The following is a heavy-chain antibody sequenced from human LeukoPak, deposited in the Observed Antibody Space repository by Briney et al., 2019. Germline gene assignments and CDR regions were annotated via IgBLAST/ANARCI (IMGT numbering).Heavy chain of an antibody. J-gene: IGHJ4*02. Sequence: GGSLRLSCGASGFTFSSYAMSWVRRAPGKGLEWVSTISGIGGSTYYADSVKGRFTISRDNSKNTLYLQMNSLRAEDTAVYYCAKGPNRIDYWGQGTLVTVSS. V-gene: IGHV3-23*01. D-gene: IGHD2-8*01. CDR3: AKGPNRIDY. CDR2: ISGIGGST. CDR1: GFTFSSYA.